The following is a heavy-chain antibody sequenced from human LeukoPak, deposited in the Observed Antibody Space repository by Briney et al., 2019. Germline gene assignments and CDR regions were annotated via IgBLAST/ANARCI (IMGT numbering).Heavy chain of an antibody. CDR3: ARASHDYGDYSHFDY. CDR1: GYSISGGYY. D-gene: IGHD4-17*01. J-gene: IGHJ4*02. CDR2: IYHSGST. Sequence: PSETLSLTCTVSGYSISGGYYWGWIRQPPGKGLEWIGSIYHSGSTYYNPSLKSRVTISVDTSKNQFSLKLSSVTAADTAVYYCARASHDYGDYSHFDYWGQGTLVTVSS. V-gene: IGHV4-38-2*02.